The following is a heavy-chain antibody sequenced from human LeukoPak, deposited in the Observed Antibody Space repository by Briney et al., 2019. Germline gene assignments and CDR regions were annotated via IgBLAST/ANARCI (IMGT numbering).Heavy chain of an antibody. V-gene: IGHV1-18*01. D-gene: IGHD6-13*01. J-gene: IGHJ6*03. CDR3: ARARGIAAAGISYYYYYMDV. CDR1: GHTFSSYG. Sequence: GASVKVSCKASGHTFSSYGISWVRQAPGQGLEWMGWISAYNGNTNYAQKLQGRVTMTTDTSTSTAYMELRSLRSDDTAVYYCARARGIAAAGISYYYYYMDVWGKGTTVTVSS. CDR2: ISAYNGNT.